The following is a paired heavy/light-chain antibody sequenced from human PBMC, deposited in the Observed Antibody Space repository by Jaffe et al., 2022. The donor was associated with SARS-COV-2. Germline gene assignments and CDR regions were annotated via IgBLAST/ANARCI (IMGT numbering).Heavy chain of an antibody. CDR1: GGSISSSSFY. J-gene: IGHJ3*01. CDR3: ATPTLSREAFDL. CDR2: VHHTESP. Sequence: QLQLQESGPGLVKPSETLSLTCTVSGGSISSSSFYWGWVRQPPGKGLEWIGSVHHTESPYYNPSLKSRVTVSVDTSRNHFSLRLTSVTASDTAVYYCATPTLSREAFDLWGQGTMVTVSS. V-gene: IGHV4-39*02.
Light chain of an antibody. CDR3: QQHTYWLT. Sequence: EIVLTQSPATLSLSPGERATLSCRASQSVGRYLVWYQQKPGQTPRLLVYDASKRAAGIPARFSGSGSGTDFTLTISSLEPEDFAVYYCQQHTYWLTFGGGTKVEI. CDR2: DAS. J-gene: IGKJ4*01. CDR1: QSVGRY. V-gene: IGKV3-11*01.